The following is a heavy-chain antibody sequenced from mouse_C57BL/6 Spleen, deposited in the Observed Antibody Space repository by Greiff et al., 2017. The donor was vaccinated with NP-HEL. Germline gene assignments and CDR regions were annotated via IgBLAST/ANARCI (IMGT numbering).Heavy chain of an antibody. J-gene: IGHJ4*01. CDR1: GFTFSSYG. D-gene: IGHD2-4*01. CDR2: ISSGGSYT. V-gene: IGHV5-6*01. CDR3: ARQGDYDGEYAMDY. Sequence: EVHLVESGGDLVKPGGSLKLSCAASGFTFSSYGMSWVRQTPDKRLEWVATISSGGSYTYYPDSVKGRFTISRDNAKNTLYLQMSSLKSEDTAMYYCARQGDYDGEYAMDYWGQGTSVTVSS.